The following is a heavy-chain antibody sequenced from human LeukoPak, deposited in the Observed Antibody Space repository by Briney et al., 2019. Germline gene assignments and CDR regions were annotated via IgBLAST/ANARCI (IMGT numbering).Heavy chain of an antibody. CDR1: GGSISSNVYT. CDR2: IYHSGST. Sequence: SQTLSLTCTVSGGSISSNVYTWNWIRQPPGKGLEWIGCIYHSGSTYYNPSLKSRVTISVDRSKNQFSLKVSSVTAADTAVYYCARARVGATTGSFDFWGQGALVTVSS. D-gene: IGHD1-26*01. V-gene: IGHV4-30-2*01. CDR3: ARARVGATTGSFDF. J-gene: IGHJ4*02.